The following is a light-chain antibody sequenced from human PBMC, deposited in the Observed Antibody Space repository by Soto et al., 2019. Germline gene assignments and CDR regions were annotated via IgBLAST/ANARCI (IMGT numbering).Light chain of an antibody. V-gene: IGKV3-15*01. CDR3: QQYGSSGT. J-gene: IGKJ1*01. CDR2: GAS. CDR1: QSVSIN. Sequence: EIVMTQSPATLSVSPGDRATLSCRASQSVSINLAWYQQKPGQAPRLLIYGASTRATGVPGRFSGSGSGTEFTLTISRLEPEDFAVYYCQQYGSSGTFGQGTKVEIK.